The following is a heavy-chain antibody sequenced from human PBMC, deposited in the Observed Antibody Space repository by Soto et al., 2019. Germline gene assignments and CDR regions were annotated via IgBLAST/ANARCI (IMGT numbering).Heavy chain of an antibody. J-gene: IGHJ3*02. Sequence: ASVKVSCKASGYTFTSYGISWVRQAPGQGLEWMGWISAYNGNTNYAQKLQGRVTMTTDTSTSTAYMELRSLRSDDTAVYYCARERSQMGVGDDAFDIWGQGTMVTVSS. CDR1: GYTFTSYG. CDR3: ARERSQMGVGDDAFDI. D-gene: IGHD3-3*01. CDR2: ISAYNGNT. V-gene: IGHV1-18*01.